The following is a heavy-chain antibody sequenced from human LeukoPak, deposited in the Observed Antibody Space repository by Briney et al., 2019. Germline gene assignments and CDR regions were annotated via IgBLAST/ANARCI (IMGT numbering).Heavy chain of an antibody. Sequence: PGGSLRLSCAASGFTFDDYAMHWVRQAPGKGLEWVSGISWNSGSIGYADSVKGRFTISRDNAKNSLYLQMNSLRAEDTALYYCAKEPLTTGQDYDFWSGYYNPPYYFDYWGQGTLVTVSS. CDR2: ISWNSGSI. D-gene: IGHD3-3*01. CDR3: AKEPLTTGQDYDFWSGYYNPPYYFDY. V-gene: IGHV3-9*01. CDR1: GFTFDDYA. J-gene: IGHJ4*02.